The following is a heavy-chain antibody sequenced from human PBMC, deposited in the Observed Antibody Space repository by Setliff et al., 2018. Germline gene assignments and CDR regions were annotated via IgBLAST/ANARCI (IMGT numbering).Heavy chain of an antibody. V-gene: IGHV3-20*04. Sequence: GGSLRLSCVASGFTFSTYSLIWVRQAPGTGLEWVSSINWNGDRTGYADSVRGRFTISRDNAKNSLSLQMNSLRGDDTAVYYCAKGGCVSGGNCYSDYWGQGTLVTVSS. CDR1: GFTFSTYS. CDR3: AKGGCVSGGNCYSDY. J-gene: IGHJ4*02. D-gene: IGHD2-15*01. CDR2: INWNGDRT.